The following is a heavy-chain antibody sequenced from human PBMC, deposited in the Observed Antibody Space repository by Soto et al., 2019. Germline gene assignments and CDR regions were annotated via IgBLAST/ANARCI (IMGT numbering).Heavy chain of an antibody. CDR1: GFSLSTSGVG. CDR3: AHVFSSKSGSYRYFDF. D-gene: IGHD3-16*02. J-gene: IGHJ4*02. Sequence: ITLKESGPTLVKPTQTLTLTCTFSGFSLSTSGVGVGWVRQPPGKALERLAVIYWDGDKRYSPSLKGRLTITKDPSKNQVVLSMTNVDPVDTAAYFCAHVFSSKSGSYRYFDFWGQGTLVTVSS. CDR2: IYWDGDK. V-gene: IGHV2-5*02.